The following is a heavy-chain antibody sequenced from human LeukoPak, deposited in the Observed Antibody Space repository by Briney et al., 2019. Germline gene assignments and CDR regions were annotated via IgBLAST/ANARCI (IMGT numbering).Heavy chain of an antibody. Sequence: SETLSLTCTVSGGSISSYYWSWIRQPPGKGLEWIGYIYYSGSTTYNPSLKSRVTISVDTSKNQFSLKLSSVTAADTAVYYCARAEWFGELLSAFDIWGQGTMVTVSS. CDR1: GGSISSYY. CDR3: ARAEWFGELLSAFDI. J-gene: IGHJ3*02. D-gene: IGHD3-10*01. CDR2: IYYSGST. V-gene: IGHV4-59*01.